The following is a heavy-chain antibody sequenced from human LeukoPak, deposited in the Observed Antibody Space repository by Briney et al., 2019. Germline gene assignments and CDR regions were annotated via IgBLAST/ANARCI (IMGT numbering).Heavy chain of an antibody. D-gene: IGHD3-16*02. J-gene: IGHJ4*02. V-gene: IGHV1-18*04. CDR2: ISANNGET. CDR1: GYTFTNYG. CDR3: ARVVGNYVWGSYRPEGCFDS. Sequence: ASVKVSCKASGYTFTNYGISWVRQAPGQGLEWMSWISANNGETRYAQNFQGRVTMTTDTSTTTAYMELRSLRSDDTAVYYCARVVGNYVWGSYRPEGCFDSWGQGTLVTVSS.